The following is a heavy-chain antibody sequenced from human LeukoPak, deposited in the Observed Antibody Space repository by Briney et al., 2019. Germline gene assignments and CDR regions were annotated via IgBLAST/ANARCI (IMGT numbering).Heavy chain of an antibody. D-gene: IGHD3-3*01. Sequence: PSETLSLTCTVSGGSISSYYWSWIRQPPRKGLEWIGYIYTTGSTDYNPSLKSRVTISVDTSKNQLSLNLSSVAAADTAVYYCARRGTIFGPESLWGRGTLVTVSS. CDR3: ARRGTIFGPESL. CDR1: GGSISSYY. J-gene: IGHJ2*01. V-gene: IGHV4-4*09. CDR2: IYTTGST.